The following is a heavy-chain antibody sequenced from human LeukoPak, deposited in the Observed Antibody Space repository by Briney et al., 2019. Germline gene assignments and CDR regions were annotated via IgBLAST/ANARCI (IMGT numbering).Heavy chain of an antibody. Sequence: TSETLSLTCTVSGGSISSYSWSWVRQPPGRGLEWIGYIYYSGSTTYNPSLKSRVTISLDTSNNRFSLKLSSVTAADTAVYYCAGDYGSGSYRFDYWGQGTLVTVSS. D-gene: IGHD3-10*01. CDR3: AGDYGSGSYRFDY. CDR1: GGSISSYS. V-gene: IGHV4-59*12. CDR2: IYYSGST. J-gene: IGHJ4*02.